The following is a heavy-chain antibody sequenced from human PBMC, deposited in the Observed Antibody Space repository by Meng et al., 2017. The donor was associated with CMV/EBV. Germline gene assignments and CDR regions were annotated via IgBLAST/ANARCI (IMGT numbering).Heavy chain of an antibody. CDR1: GFTFSSYA. J-gene: IGHJ6*02. V-gene: IGHV3-23*01. D-gene: IGHD1-26*01. Sequence: GESLKISCAASGFTFSSYAMSWDRQAPGKGLEWVSAISGSGGSTYYADSVKGRFTISRDNSKNTLYLQMNSLRAEDTAVYYCAKGSGSGSYNEDYYGMDVWGQGTTVTVSS. CDR2: ISGSGGST. CDR3: AKGSGSGSYNEDYYGMDV.